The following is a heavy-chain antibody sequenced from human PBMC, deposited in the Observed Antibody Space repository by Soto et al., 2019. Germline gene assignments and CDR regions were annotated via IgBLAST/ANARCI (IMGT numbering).Heavy chain of an antibody. Sequence: WETLSLTCAVSGGSISSGNWWSWVRQPPGKGLEWIGEIYHSGSTNYNPSLKSRVTISVDKSKNQFSLKLSSVTAADTAVYYCARARIAAAGMDFSSVQRLLPLDFRGQGTLVTGSS. V-gene: IGHV4-4*02. CDR2: IYHSGST. J-gene: IGHJ4*02. CDR1: GGSISSGNW. CDR3: ARARIAAAGMDFSSVQRLLPLDF. D-gene: IGHD6-13*01.